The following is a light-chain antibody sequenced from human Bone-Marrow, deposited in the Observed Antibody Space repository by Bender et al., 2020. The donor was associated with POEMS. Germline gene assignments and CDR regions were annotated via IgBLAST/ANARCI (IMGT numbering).Light chain of an antibody. CDR2: EGT. Sequence: QSGLAQPASVPASPGQSITIPCTGTSSDIGTYKFVSWYQQYPGKAPKLLIYEGTKRPSGVSSRFSGSKSGNMASLTISGLQAEDEAHYYCSSYAGDTTWLFGGGT. CDR3: SSYAGDTTWL. V-gene: IGLV2-23*01. J-gene: IGLJ3*02. CDR1: SSDIGTYKF.